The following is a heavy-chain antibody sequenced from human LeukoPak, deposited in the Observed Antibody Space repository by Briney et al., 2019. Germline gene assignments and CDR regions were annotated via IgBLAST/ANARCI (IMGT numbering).Heavy chain of an antibody. V-gene: IGHV3-23*01. CDR1: GFAFSSYA. J-gene: IGHJ4*02. Sequence: GGSLRLSCAASGFAFSSYAMSWVRQAPGKGLEWVSAISGSGGSTYYAGSVKGRFTISRDNPKNTLYLQMNSLRAEDTAVYYCAKMSDIPIFGVVIPYYFDYWGQGTLVTVSS. D-gene: IGHD3-3*01. CDR3: AKMSDIPIFGVVIPYYFDY. CDR2: ISGSGGST.